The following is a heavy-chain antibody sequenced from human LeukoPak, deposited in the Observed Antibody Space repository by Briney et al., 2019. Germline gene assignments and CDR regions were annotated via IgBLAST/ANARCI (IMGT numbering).Heavy chain of an antibody. Sequence: GRSLRLSCAASGFSFGSYDMNWVRQAPGKGLEWVSSITTSSSYIYYADSVKGRFTVSRDNAKNSLYLQMNSLRAEDTAVYYCASHIVVVTAIRYYAMDVWGQGTTVTVSS. V-gene: IGHV3-21*01. J-gene: IGHJ6*02. CDR1: GFSFGSYD. D-gene: IGHD2-2*01. CDR3: ASHIVVVTAIRYYAMDV. CDR2: ITTSSSYI.